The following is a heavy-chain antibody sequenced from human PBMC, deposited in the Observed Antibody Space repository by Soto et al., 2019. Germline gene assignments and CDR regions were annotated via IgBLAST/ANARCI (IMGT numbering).Heavy chain of an antibody. Sequence: SETLSLTCAVSGGSISSSNWWSWVRQPPGKGLEWIGEIYHSGSTNYNPSLKSRVTISVDKSKNQFSLKLSSVTAADTAVYYCARLPRELLSANDAFDIWGQGTMVTVSS. V-gene: IGHV4-4*02. CDR2: IYHSGST. D-gene: IGHD1-26*01. CDR3: ARLPRELLSANDAFDI. J-gene: IGHJ3*02. CDR1: GGSISSSNW.